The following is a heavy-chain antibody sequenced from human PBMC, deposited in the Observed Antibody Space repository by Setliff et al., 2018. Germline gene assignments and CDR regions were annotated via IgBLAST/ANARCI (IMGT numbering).Heavy chain of an antibody. CDR3: AREPFTRVTSIVVVPAAAPY. CDR1: GYTFTSYY. V-gene: IGHV1-46*01. D-gene: IGHD2-2*01. J-gene: IGHJ4*02. Sequence: GASVKVSCKASGYTFTSYYMHWVRQAPGQGLEWMGIINPSGGSTSYAQKFQGRVTMTRDTSTSTAYMELSSLRSEDTAVYYCAREPFTRVTSIVVVPAAAPYWGQGTLVTVSS. CDR2: INPSGGST.